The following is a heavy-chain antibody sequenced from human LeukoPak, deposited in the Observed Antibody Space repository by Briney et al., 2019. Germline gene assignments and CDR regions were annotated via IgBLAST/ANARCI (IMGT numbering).Heavy chain of an antibody. V-gene: IGHV3-33*01. D-gene: IGHD6-13*01. CDR3: ARDRAVGNYFDY. J-gene: IGHJ4*02. CDR2: IWYDGTYK. CDR1: GFTFSTYG. Sequence: GGSLRLSCAASGFTFSTYGMHWVRQAPGKGLEWVALIWYDGTYKYYVDSVRGRFTISRDNSKNTLYLQMNSLRAEDTAVYYCARDRAVGNYFDYWGQGTLVTVSS.